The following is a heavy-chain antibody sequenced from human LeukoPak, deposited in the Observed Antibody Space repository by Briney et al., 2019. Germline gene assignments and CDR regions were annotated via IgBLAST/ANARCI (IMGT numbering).Heavy chain of an antibody. Sequence: GGSLRLSCAASGFTFSSYSMHWVRQAPGKRLEWVSSISSSSSYIYYADSVKGRFTISRDNAKNSLYLQMNSLRAEDTAVYYCARDTGSLDIVVVPAATHFDYWGQGTLVTVSS. V-gene: IGHV3-21*01. J-gene: IGHJ4*02. D-gene: IGHD2-2*03. CDR2: ISSSSSYI. CDR1: GFTFSSYS. CDR3: ARDTGSLDIVVVPAATHFDY.